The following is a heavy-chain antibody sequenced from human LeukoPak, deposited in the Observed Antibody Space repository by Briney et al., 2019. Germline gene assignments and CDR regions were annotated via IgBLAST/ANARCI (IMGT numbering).Heavy chain of an antibody. CDR3: ARRGGYYYMDV. CDR2: IYYSGST. V-gene: IGHV4-39*01. J-gene: IGHJ6*03. CDR1: GGSISSSIYY. Sequence: SETLSLTCTVSGGSISSSIYYWGWIRQSPGQGLEWIGSIYYSGSTYYNPSLKSRVTIFVDTSKSQFSLRLSSVTAADTAVYYCARRGGYYYMDVWGKGTTVTVSS. D-gene: IGHD1-26*01.